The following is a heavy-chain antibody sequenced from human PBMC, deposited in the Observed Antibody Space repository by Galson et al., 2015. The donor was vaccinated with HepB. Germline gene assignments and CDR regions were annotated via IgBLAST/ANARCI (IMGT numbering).Heavy chain of an antibody. V-gene: IGHV3-15*01. CDR2: IRSKTDGGST. J-gene: IGHJ4*02. CDR3: ATEDGDRGSRYYFDY. CDR1: GFNFNKAR. Sequence: SLRLSCAASGFNFNKARMTWVRQAPGKGLEWVGRIRSKTDGGSTEYAAPVKGRFTISRDDSKNTLYLQMNSLKTEDTAVYYCATEDGDRGSRYYFDYWGQGTLVTVSS. D-gene: IGHD4-17*01.